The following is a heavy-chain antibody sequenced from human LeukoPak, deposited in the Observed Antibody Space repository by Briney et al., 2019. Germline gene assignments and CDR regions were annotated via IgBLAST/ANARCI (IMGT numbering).Heavy chain of an antibody. CDR1: GGSIRGYY. CDR3: ARVYDSGSQAYFYYMDV. V-gene: IGHV4-59*01. D-gene: IGHD3-10*01. CDR2: IYSSGST. J-gene: IGHJ6*03. Sequence: SETLSLTCNVSGGSIRGYYWSWIRQPPGKGLEWIGYIYSSGSTNYNPSLKNRVTMSVDTSKNQFSLKVNSVTAADTAVYYCARVYDSGSQAYFYYMDVWGKGTTVTISS.